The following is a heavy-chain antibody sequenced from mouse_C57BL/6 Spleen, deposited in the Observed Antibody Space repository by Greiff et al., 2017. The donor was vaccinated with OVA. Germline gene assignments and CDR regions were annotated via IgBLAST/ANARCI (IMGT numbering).Heavy chain of an antibody. CDR3: ARGDRWLLDAMDY. Sequence: VHVKQSGAELVKPGASVKLSCTASGFNIQAYYMHWVKQRPEQGLEWIGRIDPADGETKYAPKFQGKATITADTSSNTAYLQISSLTSEDTAFYYCARGDRWLLDAMDYWGQGTSVTVSS. D-gene: IGHD2-3*01. CDR2: IDPADGET. J-gene: IGHJ4*01. V-gene: IGHV14-2*01. CDR1: GFNIQAYY.